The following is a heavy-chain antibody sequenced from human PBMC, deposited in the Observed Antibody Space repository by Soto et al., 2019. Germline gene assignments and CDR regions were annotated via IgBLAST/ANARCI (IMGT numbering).Heavy chain of an antibody. Sequence: GASVKVSCKASGYTFTGYYMHWVRQAPGQGLEWMGWINPNSGGTNYAQKFQGRVTMTRDTSISTAYMELSRLKSDDTAVYYCARRYDSSGYYVPLLDYWGQGTLVTVSS. CDR2: INPNSGGT. D-gene: IGHD3-22*01. J-gene: IGHJ4*02. V-gene: IGHV1-2*02. CDR3: ARRYDSSGYYVPLLDY. CDR1: GYTFTGYY.